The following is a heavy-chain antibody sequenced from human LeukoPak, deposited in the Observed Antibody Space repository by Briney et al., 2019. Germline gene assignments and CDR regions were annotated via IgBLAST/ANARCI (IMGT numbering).Heavy chain of an antibody. D-gene: IGHD2/OR15-2a*01. J-gene: IGHJ4*02. CDR2: ISASGDVT. CDR3: AKQSGLSISYYFDY. CDR1: RFSFSAYP. V-gene: IGHV3-23*01. Sequence: GGSLRLSCAASRFSFSAYPMGWVRRAPGKGLEWVSGISASGDVTFHADPVKGRFTISRDNSKNTLYLQMNSLRAEDTAVYYCAKQSGLSISYYFDYWGQGTLVTVSS.